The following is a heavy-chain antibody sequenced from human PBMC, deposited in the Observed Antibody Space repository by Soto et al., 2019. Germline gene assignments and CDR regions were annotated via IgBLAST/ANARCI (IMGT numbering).Heavy chain of an antibody. D-gene: IGHD3-22*01. J-gene: IGHJ5*02. CDR1: GYTFTSYG. Sequence: QVQLVQSGAEVKKPGASVKVSCKASGYTFTSYGISWVRQAPGQGLEWMGWISAYNGNTNYAQKLQGRVTMTTDTSTSXXXMXLXSLRXXXTXXXXXXXXGYXDTGNWFDPWGQGTLVTVSS. CDR2: ISAYNGNT. CDR3: XXXGYXDTGNWFDP. V-gene: IGHV1-18*01.